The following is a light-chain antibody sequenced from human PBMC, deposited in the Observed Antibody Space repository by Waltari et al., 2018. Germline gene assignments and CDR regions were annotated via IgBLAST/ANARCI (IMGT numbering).Light chain of an antibody. CDR3: SSYISSSTLEL. Sequence: QSALPQPASVSGSPGQSISISCTGTSSAFGAYNYVSWYQQHPGKAPKLMIFDVSNRPSGVSNRFSGSKSGNTASLTISGLQAEDEADYYCSSYISSSTLELFGGGTSLTVL. CDR2: DVS. V-gene: IGLV2-14*03. CDR1: SSAFGAYNY. J-gene: IGLJ2*01.